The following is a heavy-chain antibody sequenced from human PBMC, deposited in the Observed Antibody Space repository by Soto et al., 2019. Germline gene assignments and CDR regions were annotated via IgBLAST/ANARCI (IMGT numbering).Heavy chain of an antibody. Sequence: SVKVSCKVSGGTFSTYAVSWVRQAPGQGLEWMGHIFPIFDTTNYAQKFQGRVTITADKPTTTAYIELSSLRSEDTAVYYCARDRPPRYGMDVWGQGTTVTVSS. CDR3: ARDRPPRYGMDV. J-gene: IGHJ6*02. CDR2: IFPIFDTT. V-gene: IGHV1-69*06. CDR1: GGTFSTYA.